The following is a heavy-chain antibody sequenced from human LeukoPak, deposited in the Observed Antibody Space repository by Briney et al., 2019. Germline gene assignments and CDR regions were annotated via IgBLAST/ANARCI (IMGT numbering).Heavy chain of an antibody. V-gene: IGHV1-2*02. CDR1: GYTFTAYY. Sequence: ASVKVSCKASGYTFTAYYINWVRQAPGQGLEWMGWINPHSGGAVYAQGFQGRVTMTRDTSISTAYMELGRLRSDDTAVYYCARFEDYGGNRDVFDIWGQGTMVTVSS. CDR2: INPHSGGA. D-gene: IGHD4-23*01. J-gene: IGHJ3*02. CDR3: ARFEDYGGNRDVFDI.